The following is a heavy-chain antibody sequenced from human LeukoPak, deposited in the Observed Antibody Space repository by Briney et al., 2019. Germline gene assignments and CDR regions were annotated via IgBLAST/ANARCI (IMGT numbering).Heavy chain of an antibody. CDR1: GFTFSGSW. Sequence: GGSLRLSCVASGFTFSGSWMNWIRQSPGRGLEWVANLNPDGSAKRYVDSVKGRFTISRDNAKNSLYLQMNSLRAEDMALYYRAKGGLYSSSYNWFDPWGQGTLVTVSS. CDR3: AKGGLYSSSYNWFDP. CDR2: LNPDGSAK. J-gene: IGHJ5*02. D-gene: IGHD6-6*01. V-gene: IGHV3-7*03.